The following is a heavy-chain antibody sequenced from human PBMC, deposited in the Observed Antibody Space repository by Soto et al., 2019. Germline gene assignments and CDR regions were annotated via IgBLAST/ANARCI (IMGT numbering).Heavy chain of an antibody. Sequence: ELVQSGPEAREPGTSVKVSCRASGFSFGDSAVQWVRQGRGQRLEWIGGIVVVNGNTNYAQKFDGRVTHTRDASTSTSHMELTSLRSEDTAVYFCAVTDLPFRPLTEPTENGMDVLGQGTTVTVSS. CDR2: IVVVNGNT. J-gene: IGHJ6*02. CDR1: GFSFGDSA. D-gene: IGHD3-3*02. V-gene: IGHV1-58*01. CDR3: AVTDLPFRPLTEPTENGMDV.